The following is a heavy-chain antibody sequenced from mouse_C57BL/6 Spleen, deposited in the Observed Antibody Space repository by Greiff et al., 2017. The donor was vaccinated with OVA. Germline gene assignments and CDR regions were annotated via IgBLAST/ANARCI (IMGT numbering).Heavy chain of an antibody. CDR3: ARRGGLGHYYYAMDY. J-gene: IGHJ4*01. CDR2: IGPNSGGT. D-gene: IGHD4-1*01. Sequence: QVQLQQPGAELVKPGASVKLSCTASGYTFTSYWMHWVKQRPGRGLEWMGRIGPNSGGTKYNEQFKSKVTITVDKPCSTAYMQLSSLTSEDSAVYYCARRGGLGHYYYAMDYWGQGTSVTVSS. CDR1: GYTFTSYW. V-gene: IGHV1-72*01.